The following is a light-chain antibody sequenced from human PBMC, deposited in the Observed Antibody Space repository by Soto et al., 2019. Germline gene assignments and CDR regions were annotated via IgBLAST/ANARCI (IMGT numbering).Light chain of an antibody. CDR3: QVWDSSSDHHVV. V-gene: IGLV3-21*02. CDR2: DDS. Sequence: SYELTQPPSVSVAPGQTARLTCGGNNIGSKSVHWYQQKPGQAPVLVVYDDSDRHSGIPERFSGSNSGNTATLTISRVEAGDEADYYCQVWDSSSDHHVVFGGGTKLTVL. CDR1: NIGSKS. J-gene: IGLJ2*01.